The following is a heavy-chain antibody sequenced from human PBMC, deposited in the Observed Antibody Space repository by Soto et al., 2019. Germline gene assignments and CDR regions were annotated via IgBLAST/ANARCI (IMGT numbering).Heavy chain of an antibody. CDR3: ARPIYGDYAFDS. V-gene: IGHV3-13*01. J-gene: IGHJ4*02. D-gene: IGHD4-17*01. CDR2: IGSAGDT. CDR1: GFTFSRYD. Sequence: EVQLAESGGGLVRPGGSLRLSCAASGFTFSRYDIHWVRQATGKGLEWVSAIGSAGDTHYAGSVKGRFTISRENAKTSSYRQMNSLRAEDTAVYYCARPIYGDYAFDSWGQGTLVTVSS.